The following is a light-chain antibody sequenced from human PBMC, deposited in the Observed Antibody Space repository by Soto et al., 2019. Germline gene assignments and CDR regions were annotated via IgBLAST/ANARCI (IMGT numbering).Light chain of an antibody. J-gene: IGKJ3*01. Sequence: DIQMTQSPSSLSASVGDRVTITCQASHDIITYLNWFQQRPGKVPKLLIHDASKLETGVPSRFSGSGSGTHFYLNITGLQHEDVATYYCLQYDRFPRVFGPGTTVDL. CDR2: DAS. V-gene: IGKV1-33*01. CDR1: HDIITY. CDR3: LQYDRFPRV.